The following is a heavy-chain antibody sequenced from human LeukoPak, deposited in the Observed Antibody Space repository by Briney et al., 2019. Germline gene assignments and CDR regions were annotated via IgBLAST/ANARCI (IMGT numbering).Heavy chain of an antibody. Sequence: GSLRLSCVASGFTFSNSWMSWVRQAPGKGLEWVATIKRDGSETYYVDSVKGRFTISRDNAKNSLYLQMNSLRAEDTALYYCARDTGLVVVTATLNYFDPWGQGTLVTVSS. J-gene: IGHJ5*02. CDR1: GFTFSNSW. CDR3: ARDTGLVVVTATLNYFDP. D-gene: IGHD2-21*02. CDR2: IKRDGSET. V-gene: IGHV3-7*04.